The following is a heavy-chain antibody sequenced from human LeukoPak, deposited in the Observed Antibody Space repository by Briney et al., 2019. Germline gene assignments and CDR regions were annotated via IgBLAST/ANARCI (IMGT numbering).Heavy chain of an antibody. CDR1: GGSISSYY. CDR2: IYYSGST. Sequence: SETLSLTCTVSGGSISSYYWSWIRQPPGKGLEWIGYIYYSGSTNYNPSLKSRVTISVDTSKNQFSLRLSSVTAADTAVCYCARHRHYYDSSGYSYYFDYWGQGTLVTVSS. D-gene: IGHD3-22*01. J-gene: IGHJ4*02. CDR3: ARHRHYYDSSGYSYYFDY. V-gene: IGHV4-59*08.